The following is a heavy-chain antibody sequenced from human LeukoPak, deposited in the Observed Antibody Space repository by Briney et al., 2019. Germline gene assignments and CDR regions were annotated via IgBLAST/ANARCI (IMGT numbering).Heavy chain of an antibody. Sequence: GASVKVSCKASGYTFTSYAMHWVRQAPGQRLEWMGWINAGNGNTKYSQKLQGRVTMTTDTSTSTAYMELRSLRSDDTAVYYCARGTVTNLDYWGQGTLVTVSS. D-gene: IGHD4-17*01. V-gene: IGHV1-3*01. CDR3: ARGTVTNLDY. CDR1: GYTFTSYA. J-gene: IGHJ4*02. CDR2: INAGNGNT.